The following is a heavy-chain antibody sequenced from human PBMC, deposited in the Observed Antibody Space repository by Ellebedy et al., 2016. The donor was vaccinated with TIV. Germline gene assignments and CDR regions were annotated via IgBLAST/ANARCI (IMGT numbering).Heavy chain of an antibody. V-gene: IGHV1-69*13. CDR1: GGTFSSYA. Sequence: SVKVSXXASGGTFSSYAISWVRQAPGQGLEWMGGIIPIFGTANYAQKFQGRVTITADESTSTAYMELSSLRSEDTGVYYCALPQGLLWFGEEFLGVDVWGQGTTVTVSS. D-gene: IGHD3-10*01. CDR3: ALPQGLLWFGEEFLGVDV. J-gene: IGHJ6*02. CDR2: IIPIFGTA.